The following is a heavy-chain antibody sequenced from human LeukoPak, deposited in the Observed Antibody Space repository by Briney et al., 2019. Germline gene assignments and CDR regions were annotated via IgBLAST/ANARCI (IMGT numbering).Heavy chain of an antibody. D-gene: IGHD1-26*01. J-gene: IGHJ4*02. Sequence: PGGSLRLSCAASGFTFSTYGMIWVRQTPEKGLEWVSAISGGGDSTFYADSVRGRFTVFRDNSKNTLYLQMNSLRADDAAVYYCAKDSGIYSNDYWGQGTLVTVSS. CDR2: ISGGGDST. CDR3: AKDSGIYSNDY. V-gene: IGHV3-23*01. CDR1: GFTFSTYG.